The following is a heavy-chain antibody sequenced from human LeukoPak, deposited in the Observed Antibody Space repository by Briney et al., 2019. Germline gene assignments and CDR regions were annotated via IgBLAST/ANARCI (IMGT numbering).Heavy chain of an antibody. V-gene: IGHV1-69*02. CDR3: ARGYLSGYDVGYFDY. CDR1: GGTFSSYT. CDR2: IIPILGIA. J-gene: IGHJ4*02. D-gene: IGHD3-3*01. Sequence: SVKVSCKASGGTFSSYTISWVRQAPGQGLEWMGRIIPILGIANCAQKFQGGVTITADKSTSTAYMELSSLRSEDTAVYYCARGYLSGYDVGYFDYWGQGTLVTVSS.